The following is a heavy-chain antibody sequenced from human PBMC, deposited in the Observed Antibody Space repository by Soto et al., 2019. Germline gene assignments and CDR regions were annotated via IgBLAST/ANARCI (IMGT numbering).Heavy chain of an antibody. CDR2: INPNSGGT. D-gene: IGHD2-2*01. CDR1: GYTFTGYY. Sequence: QVQLVQSGAEVKKPGASVKVSCKASGYTFTGYYMHWVRQAPGQGLEWMGWINPNSGGTNYAQKFQGWVTMTRDTSISTDDMELSRLGSDDTAVYYCARGHAVPAAMRGAAALDIWGQGTIVTVSS. V-gene: IGHV1-2*04. J-gene: IGHJ3*02. CDR3: ARGHAVPAAMRGAAALDI.